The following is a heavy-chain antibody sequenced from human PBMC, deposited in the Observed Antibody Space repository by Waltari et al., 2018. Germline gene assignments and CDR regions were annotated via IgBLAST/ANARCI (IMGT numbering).Heavy chain of an antibody. CDR1: GGTFSSYA. D-gene: IGHD1-1*01. J-gene: IGHJ6*02. Sequence: QVQLVQSGAEVKKPGSSVKVSCKASGGTFSSYAISWVRQAPGQGLEWMGRIIPIFGTANYAQKFQGRVTMTEDTSTDTAYMELSSLRSEDTAVYYCHGRERRGSYYYYGMDVWGQGTTVTVSS. CDR3: HGRERRGSYYYYGMDV. CDR2: IIPIFGTA. V-gene: IGHV1-69*08.